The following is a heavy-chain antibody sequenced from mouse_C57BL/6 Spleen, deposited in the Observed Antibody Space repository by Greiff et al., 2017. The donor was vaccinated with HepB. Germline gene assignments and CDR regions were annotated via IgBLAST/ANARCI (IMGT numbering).Heavy chain of an antibody. CDR3: ARDYDSYFDV. V-gene: IGHV1-85*01. CDR2: IYPRDGST. CDR1: GYTFTSYD. J-gene: IGHJ1*03. Sequence: VQRVESGPELVKPGASVKLSCKASGYTFTSYDINWVKQRPGQGLEWIGWIYPRDGSTKYNEKFKGKATLTVDTSSSTAYMELHSLTSEDSAVYFCARDYDSYFDVWGTGTTVTVSS. D-gene: IGHD2-4*01.